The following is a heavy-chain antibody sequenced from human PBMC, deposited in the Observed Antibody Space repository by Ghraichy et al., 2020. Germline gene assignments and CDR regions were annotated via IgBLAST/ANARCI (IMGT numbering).Heavy chain of an antibody. V-gene: IGHV3-11*01. CDR3: ARDYQWLVPFDS. CDR2: VSSSGVTT. Sequence: GSLRLSCAASGFNPSDYDMSWIRQAPGKGLEWISYVSSSGVTTYYADSVKGRFTISRDNAANSLYLQMNSLRAEDTAVYYCARDYQWLVPFDSWGQGTLVTVSS. D-gene: IGHD6-19*01. J-gene: IGHJ4*02. CDR1: GFNPSDYD.